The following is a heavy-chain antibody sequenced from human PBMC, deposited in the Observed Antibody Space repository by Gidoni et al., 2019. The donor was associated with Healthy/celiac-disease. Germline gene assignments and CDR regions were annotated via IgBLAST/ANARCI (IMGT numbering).Heavy chain of an antibody. D-gene: IGHD6-13*01. Sequence: QVQLQESGPGLVKPSQTLSRTCTASGGSISSGSYYWRWIRQPAGKGLEWIGRIYTSGSTNSNPSLKSRVTISVDTSKNQFSLKLSSVTAADTAVYYCARNRIAAAEDSFDYWGQGTLVTVSS. J-gene: IGHJ4*02. CDR2: IYTSGST. CDR1: GGSISSGSYY. V-gene: IGHV4-61*02. CDR3: ARNRIAAAEDSFDY.